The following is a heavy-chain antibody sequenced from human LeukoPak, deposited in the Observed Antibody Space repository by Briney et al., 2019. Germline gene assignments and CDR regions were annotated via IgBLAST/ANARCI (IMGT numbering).Heavy chain of an antibody. Sequence: EASVKVSCKTFGYTFTSNYMQWVRQAPGQGLEWVGGINPNNGGTYYAEKFQGRVTMTRDTSTSTVYMELDSLRYDDTAVYYCARDLKDDGFGAEGSLDFWGQGTLVTVSS. D-gene: IGHD3-10*01. CDR2: INPNNGGT. J-gene: IGHJ4*02. CDR1: GYTFTSNY. CDR3: ARDLKDDGFGAEGSLDF. V-gene: IGHV1-2*02.